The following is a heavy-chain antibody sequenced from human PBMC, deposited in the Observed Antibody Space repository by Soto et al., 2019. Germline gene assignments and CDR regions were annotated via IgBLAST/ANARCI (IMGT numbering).Heavy chain of an antibody. CDR3: AKTSLWFGELFPYYFDY. CDR1: GFTFSNSA. D-gene: IGHD3-10*01. V-gene: IGHV3-23*01. Sequence: EVQLLESGGGLAQPGVSLRLSCTASGFTFSNSAMNWVRQAPGEGLELVSAISGSGGSTYYADSVKGRFSISRDNSKKTLYLQMNSLRAEDSAVYYCAKTSLWFGELFPYYFDYWGQGTLVTVSS. J-gene: IGHJ4*02. CDR2: ISGSGGST.